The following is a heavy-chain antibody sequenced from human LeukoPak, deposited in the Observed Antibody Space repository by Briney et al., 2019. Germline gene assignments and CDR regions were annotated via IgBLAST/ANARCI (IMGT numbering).Heavy chain of an antibody. CDR1: GFTFDDYG. Sequence: GGSLRLSCAASGFTFDDYGMSWVRQAPGKGLEWVSGINWNGGSTGYADSVKGRFTISRDNSKNTLYLQMNSLRAEDTAVYYCAKDPTTEPFVWGQGTLVTVSS. CDR3: AKDPTTEPFV. V-gene: IGHV3-20*04. D-gene: IGHD4-17*01. J-gene: IGHJ4*02. CDR2: INWNGGST.